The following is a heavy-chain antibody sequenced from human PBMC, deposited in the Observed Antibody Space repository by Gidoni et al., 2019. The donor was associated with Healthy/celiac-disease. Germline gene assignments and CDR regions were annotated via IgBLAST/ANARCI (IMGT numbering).Heavy chain of an antibody. Sequence: QLQLQESGPGLVKPSETLSLTCTVPGGSISSSSYYWGWIRQPPGKGLEWIGSIYYSGSTYYNPSLKSRVTISVDTSKNQFSLKLSSVTAADTAVYYCARGRYDYIWGSYRYPNDAFDIWGQGTMVTVSS. CDR2: IYYSGST. CDR1: GGSISSSSYY. V-gene: IGHV4-39*01. CDR3: ARGRYDYIWGSYRYPNDAFDI. J-gene: IGHJ3*02. D-gene: IGHD3-16*02.